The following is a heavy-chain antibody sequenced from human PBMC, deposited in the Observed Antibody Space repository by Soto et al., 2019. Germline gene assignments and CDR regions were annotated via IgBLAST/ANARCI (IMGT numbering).Heavy chain of an antibody. CDR1: GGSFSGYY. Sequence: QVQLQQWGAGLLKPSETLSLTCAVYGGSFSGYYWSWIRQPPGKGLEWIGEINHSGSTNYNPSLKXXVXIXXDTSKNQFSLKLSSVTAADTAVYYCATGSLNWFDPWGQGTLVTVSS. V-gene: IGHV4-34*01. CDR3: ATGSLNWFDP. CDR2: INHSGST. J-gene: IGHJ5*02.